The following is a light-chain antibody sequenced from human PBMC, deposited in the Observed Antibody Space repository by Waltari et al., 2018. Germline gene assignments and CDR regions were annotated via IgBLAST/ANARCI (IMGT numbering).Light chain of an antibody. CDR1: QSINSFY. J-gene: IGKJ1*01. Sequence: EIVLTQSPGTLSLSPGERATLSCRASQSINSFYFAWYQQKPGQAPSLLIYDTSTRATGVHDRFTGSGSGTDFALTISRLEPEDFAVYYCQQYGNSRTFGQGTKVEIK. CDR2: DTS. CDR3: QQYGNSRT. V-gene: IGKV3-20*01.